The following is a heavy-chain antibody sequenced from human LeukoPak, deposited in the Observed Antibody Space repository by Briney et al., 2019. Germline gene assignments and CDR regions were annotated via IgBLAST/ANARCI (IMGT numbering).Heavy chain of an antibody. CDR1: GFTFSIYS. D-gene: IGHD1-14*01. J-gene: IGHJ1*01. CDR2: ISPSGDTI. V-gene: IGHV3-48*02. Sequence: GGSLRLPCAASGFTFSIYSMNWVRQAPGKGLEWVSYISPSGDTIYYAGSVKGRFTISRDNAKNSLYLQMNSLRDEDTALYYCARDQGRGIWFHDWGQGTLVTVSS. CDR3: ARDQGRGIWFHD.